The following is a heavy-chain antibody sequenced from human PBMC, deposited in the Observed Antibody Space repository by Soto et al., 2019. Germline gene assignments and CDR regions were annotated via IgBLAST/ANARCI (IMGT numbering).Heavy chain of an antibody. Sequence: ASVKVSCKASGYSFKDYYMHWVRQAPGQGLEWMGWINPNSDDTSYAQMFQGRVTMTRDTSISTAYMEVSILRYDDTAVYYCARGRHWALPGAIDIDGPWGKGTLVTVSS. J-gene: IGHJ5*02. V-gene: IGHV1-2*02. CDR1: GYSFKDYY. CDR3: ARGRHWALPGAIDIDGP. D-gene: IGHD3-16*01. CDR2: INPNSDDT.